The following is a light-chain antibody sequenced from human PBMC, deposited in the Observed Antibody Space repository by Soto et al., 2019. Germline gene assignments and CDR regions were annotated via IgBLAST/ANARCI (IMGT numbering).Light chain of an antibody. CDR3: QQYDNLPLT. Sequence: DIQMTQSPSSLSASIGDRFTITCQASQDISNYLNWYQQKPGKAPKLLIYDASNLETGVPSRLSGSGSGKDFTFTISSLQPEDIATYYCQQYDNLPLTFGGATKVDI. CDR2: DAS. V-gene: IGKV1-33*01. J-gene: IGKJ4*01. CDR1: QDISNY.